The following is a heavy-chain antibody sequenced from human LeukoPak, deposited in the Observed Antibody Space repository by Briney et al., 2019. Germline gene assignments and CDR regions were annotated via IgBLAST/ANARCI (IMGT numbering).Heavy chain of an antibody. D-gene: IGHD5-12*01. V-gene: IGHV1-2*02. Sequence: GASVKVSCKASGYTFTDYYIHWVRQAPGQRLEWMGWINPNYGGTNYAQKFQGRVTMSRDTSISTAYMELGRLRSDDTTVYYCTRSLFSGYDMRAFDMWGQGTMVTVSS. CDR3: TRSLFSGYDMRAFDM. J-gene: IGHJ3*02. CDR2: INPNYGGT. CDR1: GYTFTDYY.